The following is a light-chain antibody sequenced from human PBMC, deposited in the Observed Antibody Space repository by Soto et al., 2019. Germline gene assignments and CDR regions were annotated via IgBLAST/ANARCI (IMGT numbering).Light chain of an antibody. V-gene: IGKV1-17*01. CDR1: QDIGND. CDR3: LQHKRYSWT. J-gene: IGKJ1*01. Sequence: DIQMTQSPSSLSASVGDRVTITCRTSQDIGNDLDWYQQKPGKAPKCLIYAASSLQSGVPSRFSGSGSGTEFTLTISGLQSEDFATYYCLQHKRYSWTFGQGTKVEIK. CDR2: AAS.